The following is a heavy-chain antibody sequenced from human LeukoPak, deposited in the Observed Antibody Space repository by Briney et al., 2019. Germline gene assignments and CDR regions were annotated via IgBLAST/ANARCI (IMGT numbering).Heavy chain of an antibody. CDR2: IYPGDSDT. CDR3: ARSDYGGNSFDY. CDR1: GFTFTTHW. Sequence: GESLKISCQGSGFTFTTHWIGSVRQMPGKGLEWMGIIYPGDSDTKYSPSFQGQVSISADRSIRTAYLEWTSLKASDTAMYYCARSDYGGNSFDYWGQGTLVTVSS. J-gene: IGHJ4*02. V-gene: IGHV5-51*01. D-gene: IGHD4-23*01.